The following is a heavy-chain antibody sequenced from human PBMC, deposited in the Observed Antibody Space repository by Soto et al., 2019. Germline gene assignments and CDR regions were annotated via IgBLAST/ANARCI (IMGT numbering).Heavy chain of an antibody. V-gene: IGHV2-5*02. CDR1: GFSLSTSGVG. CDR3: AFATRASPDVAAIDWFDP. CDR2: IYWDDDK. Sequence: QITLKESGPTLVKPTQTLTLTCTFSGFSLSTSGVGVGWIRQPPRKALEWIALIYWDDDKRYSPSLKSRLTITKDTAKNQVVLTMTNMDPVDTATYYCAFATRASPDVAAIDWFDPWGQGTLVTVSS. D-gene: IGHD2-15*01. J-gene: IGHJ5*02.